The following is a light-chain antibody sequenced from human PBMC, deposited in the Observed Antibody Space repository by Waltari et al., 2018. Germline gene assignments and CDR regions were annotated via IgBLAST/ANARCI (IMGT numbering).Light chain of an antibody. J-gene: IGLJ2*01. CDR3: HAWDTNTAV. Sequence: SYELSQTPSVSVSPGQTATITCSGASLGEKYVSWYQQKAGQSPVRVISEAYQRPSGITGRFSGASYGNTATLTISGTQAMDEADYYCHAWDTNTAVFGGGTKVTVL. V-gene: IGLV3-1*01. CDR2: EAY. CDR1: SLGEKY.